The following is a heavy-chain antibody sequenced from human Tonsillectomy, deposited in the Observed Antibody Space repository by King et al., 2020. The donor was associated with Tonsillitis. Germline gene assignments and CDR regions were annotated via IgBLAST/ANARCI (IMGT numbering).Heavy chain of an antibody. Sequence: QLQESGPGLVKPSQTLSLTCNVSGGSISGGSYYWSWIRQPAGKGLEWIGRIYSSGLTNYNPSLRSRVTILVDTSKNQFSLRLSSVTAADTAVYYCARRGRGGKDAFDNW. D-gene: IGHD3-10*01. CDR3: ARRGRGGKDAFDN. J-gene: IGHJ3*02. CDR2: IYSSGLT. V-gene: IGHV4-61*02. CDR1: GGSISGGSYY.